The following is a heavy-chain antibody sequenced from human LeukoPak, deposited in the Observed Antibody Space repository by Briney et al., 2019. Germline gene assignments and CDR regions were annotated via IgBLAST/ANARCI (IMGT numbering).Heavy chain of an antibody. Sequence: ASVKVSCKASGGTFSSYAISWVRQAPGQGLEWMGWISAYNGNTNYAQKLQGRVTMTTDASTSTAYMELRSLRSDDTAVYYCARLGYYYDSSGYYYLNWFDPWGQGTLVTVSS. D-gene: IGHD3-22*01. CDR1: GGTFSSYA. CDR3: ARLGYYYDSSGYYYLNWFDP. J-gene: IGHJ5*02. CDR2: ISAYNGNT. V-gene: IGHV1-18*01.